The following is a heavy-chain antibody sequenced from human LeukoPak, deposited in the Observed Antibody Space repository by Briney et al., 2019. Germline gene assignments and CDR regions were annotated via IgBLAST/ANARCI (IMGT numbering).Heavy chain of an antibody. J-gene: IGHJ3*02. CDR3: AKDGGVRGVIDAFDI. Sequence: GGSLRLSCAASGFTFSSYAMSWVRQAPGKGLEWVSTISAPGDTTYYSNSVRGRFTISRDNSKSTLYLQMNSLRAEDTAVYYCAKDGGVRGVIDAFDIWGQGTMVTVSS. CDR2: ISAPGDTT. V-gene: IGHV3-23*01. D-gene: IGHD3-10*02. CDR1: GFTFSSYA.